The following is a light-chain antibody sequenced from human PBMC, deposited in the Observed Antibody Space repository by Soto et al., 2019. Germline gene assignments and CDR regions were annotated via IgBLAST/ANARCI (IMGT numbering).Light chain of an antibody. Sequence: EIVMTQSPATLSVSPGERATLSCRASQSVSSNLAWYQQKPGQAPRLLIYGASTRPTGIPARFSGSGSGTEFTLTISSLQSEDFAVYYCQQYNNWPRGTLGQGTKVEIK. CDR2: GAS. V-gene: IGKV3-15*01. J-gene: IGKJ1*01. CDR3: QQYNNWPRGT. CDR1: QSVSSN.